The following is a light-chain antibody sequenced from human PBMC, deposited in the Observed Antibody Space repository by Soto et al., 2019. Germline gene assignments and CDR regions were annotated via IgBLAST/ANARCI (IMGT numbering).Light chain of an antibody. CDR2: EDS. J-gene: IGLJ2*01. CDR1: SSDVGSYNL. Sequence: QSALTQPASVSGSPGQSITISCTGTSSDVGSYNLVSWYQQHPGKAPKLMIYEDSKRPSGVSNRFSGSKSGNMASLTISGLQPEDEADYYCCSYAGSLVVFGGGTKLTVL. V-gene: IGLV2-23*01. CDR3: CSYAGSLVV.